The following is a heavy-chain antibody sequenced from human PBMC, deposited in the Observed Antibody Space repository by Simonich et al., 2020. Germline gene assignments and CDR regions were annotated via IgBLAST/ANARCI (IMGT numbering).Heavy chain of an antibody. J-gene: IGHJ4*02. CDR3: ARDGGSGSYY. CDR1: GFTFDDYA. Sequence: EVQLVESGGGLVQPGRSLRLSCAASGFTFDDYAMHWVRQAPGKGMEWVSGISWNSGSIGYADSVKGRFTISRDNAKNSLYLQMNSLRAEDTAVYYCARDGGSGSYYWGQGTLVTVSS. CDR2: ISWNSGSI. D-gene: IGHD1-26*01. V-gene: IGHV3-9*01.